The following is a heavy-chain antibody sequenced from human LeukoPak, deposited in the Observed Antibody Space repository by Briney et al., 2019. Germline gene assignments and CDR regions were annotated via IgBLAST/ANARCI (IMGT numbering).Heavy chain of an antibody. J-gene: IGHJ4*02. V-gene: IGHV4-61*02. Sequence: NPSETLSLTCTVSGGSISSGSYYWSWIRQPAGKGLEWIGRIYTSGSTNYNPSLKSRVTISVDTSKNQFSLKLSSVTAADTAVYYCARVAQWEPHFDFWGQGTLVTVSS. D-gene: IGHD1-26*01. CDR3: ARVAQWEPHFDF. CDR1: GGSISSGSYY. CDR2: IYTSGST.